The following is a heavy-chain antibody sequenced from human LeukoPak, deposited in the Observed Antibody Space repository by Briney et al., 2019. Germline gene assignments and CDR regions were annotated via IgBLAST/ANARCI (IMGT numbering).Heavy chain of an antibody. J-gene: IGHJ6*02. D-gene: IGHD2-15*01. CDR1: GYTFTRYA. CDR2: ISAYNGNT. CDR3: TRHEQETCSGGSCLYYGMDV. Sequence: ASVKVSCKASGYTFTRYAIRRVGQAPGQGLEWMGWISAYNGNTNYAQKLQGRVTMTTDTSTSTAYMELRSLRSDDTAVYYCTRHEQETCSGGSCLYYGMDVWGQGTTVTVSS. V-gene: IGHV1-18*01.